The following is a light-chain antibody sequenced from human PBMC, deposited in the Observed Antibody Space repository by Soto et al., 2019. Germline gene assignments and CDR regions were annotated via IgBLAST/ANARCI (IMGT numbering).Light chain of an antibody. Sequence: IVVTQSPSTLSLSPGERATLSCRASESVTSSYLAWYQQKPGQAPRLLIYGASSRATGIPDRFSGSGSGTDFTLNINRVEPEDFAVYYCQQYGSLPPWTFGQGTKVDIK. CDR2: GAS. J-gene: IGKJ1*01. CDR3: QQYGSLPPWT. V-gene: IGKV3-20*01. CDR1: ESVTSSY.